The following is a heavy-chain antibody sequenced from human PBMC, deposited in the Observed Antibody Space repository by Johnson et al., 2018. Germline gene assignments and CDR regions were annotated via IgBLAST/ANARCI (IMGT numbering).Heavy chain of an antibody. D-gene: IGHD1-26*01. Sequence: QVQLVQSGGGVVQPGRSLRLSCAASGFTFSSYGMHWVRQAPGKGLERVAVIWSDGSNKYSADSVKGRFTISRDNSKNTLYLQMNSLRAEDTAVYYCARAGSSPHYGMDVWGQGTTVTVSS. V-gene: IGHV3-33*01. J-gene: IGHJ6*02. CDR3: ARAGSSPHYGMDV. CDR1: GFTFSSYG. CDR2: IWSDGSNK.